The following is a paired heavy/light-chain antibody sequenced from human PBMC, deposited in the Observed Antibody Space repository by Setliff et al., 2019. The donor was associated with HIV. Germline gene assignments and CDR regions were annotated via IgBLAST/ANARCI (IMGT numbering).Light chain of an antibody. CDR3: QKYNSALRT. J-gene: IGKJ1*01. Sequence: DIQMTQSPSSLSASVGDRVTITCRASQGIRNYLAWYQQKAGKAPKLLIHGASTLQSGVPSRFSGSGSGTDFTLTISSLQPEDVATYYCQKYNSALRTFGQGTKVEIK. CDR2: GAS. V-gene: IGKV1-27*01. CDR1: QGIRNY.
Heavy chain of an antibody. CDR3: AKERQLEPFDC. D-gene: IGHD1-1*01. V-gene: IGHV3-30*02. Sequence: QALLVESGGGVVQPGGSLRLSCTASGFTFSNFGMHWVRQSPGKGLEWVAFIQFDGSDEHYADSMKGRFTISRDNSKNTLYLQMNSLRGDDTAVYYCAKERQLEPFDCWGQGTLVTVSS. CDR2: IQFDGSDE. CDR1: GFTFSNFG. J-gene: IGHJ4*02.